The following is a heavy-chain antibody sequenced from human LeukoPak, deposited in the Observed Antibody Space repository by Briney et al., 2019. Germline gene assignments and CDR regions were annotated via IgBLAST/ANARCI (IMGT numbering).Heavy chain of an antibody. J-gene: IGHJ4*02. Sequence: ETLSLTCTVSGGSISNYWWSWIRLPPGKGLEWVSAVSGSGGSTYYADSVKGRFTISRDNSKNTLYLQMNSLRAEDTAVYYCAREDGGATLGLDYWGQGTLVTVSS. CDR3: AREDGGATLGLDY. V-gene: IGHV3-23*01. CDR1: GGSISNYW. CDR2: VSGSGGST. D-gene: IGHD1-26*01.